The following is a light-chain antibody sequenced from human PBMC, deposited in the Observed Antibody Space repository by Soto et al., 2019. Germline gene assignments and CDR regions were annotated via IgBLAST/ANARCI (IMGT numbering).Light chain of an antibody. J-gene: IGKJ1*01. V-gene: IGKV1-39*01. Sequence: DIQMTQSPSSLTASVGDRVTITCRASQSISTFLNWYQQRPGKAPELLIYAASNLQSGVPSRFSGSGSGTDFALTISSLQPEDFATYYCQQSYRIPPWTFGQGTKVGIK. CDR1: QSISTF. CDR2: AAS. CDR3: QQSYRIPPWT.